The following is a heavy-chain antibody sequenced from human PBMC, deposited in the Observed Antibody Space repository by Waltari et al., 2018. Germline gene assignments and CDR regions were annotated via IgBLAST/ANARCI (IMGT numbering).Heavy chain of an antibody. CDR2: ISSSSSYI. D-gene: IGHD3-3*01. V-gene: IGHV3-21*01. CDR3: AGDVWIFGVVTHIPREYYYYMDV. J-gene: IGHJ6*03. Sequence: EVQLVESGGGLVKPGGSLRLSCAASGFTFSSYSMNWVRQAPGKGLEWVASISSSSSYIYSEDSVKGGVTIARDNAKNSLYLQMNSLRAEDTAVYYCAGDVWIFGVVTHIPREYYYYMDVWGKGTTVTVSS. CDR1: GFTFSSYS.